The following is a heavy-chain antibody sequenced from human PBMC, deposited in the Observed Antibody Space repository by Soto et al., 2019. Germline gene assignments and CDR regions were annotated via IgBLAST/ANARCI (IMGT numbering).Heavy chain of an antibody. D-gene: IGHD4-17*01. CDR3: AREGDYGGNYDAFDI. CDR2: ISSSSSYI. CDR1: GFTFSSYS. V-gene: IGHV3-21*01. J-gene: IGHJ3*02. Sequence: EVQLVESGGGLVKPGGSLRLSCAASGFTFSSYSMNWVRQAPGKGLEWVSSISSSSSYIYYADSVKGRFTISRDNAKNSLYRQMNSLRAEDTAVYYCAREGDYGGNYDAFDIWGQGTMVTVSS.